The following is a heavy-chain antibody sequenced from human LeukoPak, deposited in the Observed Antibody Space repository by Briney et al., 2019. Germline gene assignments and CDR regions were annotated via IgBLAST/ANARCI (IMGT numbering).Heavy chain of an antibody. D-gene: IGHD2-8*01. Sequence: GGSLRLSCAAPGFTFSSYWMSWVPKAPGKGLEWVANIKQDGSEKYYVDSVKGRFTISRDNAKNSLYLQMNSLRAEDTAVYYCARVSTGVCDYWGQGTLVTVSS. J-gene: IGHJ4*02. CDR1: GFTFSSYW. CDR2: IKQDGSEK. CDR3: ARVSTGVCDY. V-gene: IGHV3-7*03.